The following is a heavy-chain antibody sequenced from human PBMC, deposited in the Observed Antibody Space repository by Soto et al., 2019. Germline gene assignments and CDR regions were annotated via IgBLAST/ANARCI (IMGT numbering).Heavy chain of an antibody. CDR1: GYTLTELS. J-gene: IGHJ5*02. V-gene: IGHV1-24*01. D-gene: IGHD2-8*01. CDR3: VTQHRCMLCYWFDP. CDR2: FDPEDGET. Sequence: GASVKVSCKVSGYTLTELSMHWVRQAPGKGLEWMGGFDPEDGETIYAQKFQGRVTMTEDTSTDTAYMELSSLRSEDTAVYYCVTQHRCMLCYWFDPWGQGTLVTVSS.